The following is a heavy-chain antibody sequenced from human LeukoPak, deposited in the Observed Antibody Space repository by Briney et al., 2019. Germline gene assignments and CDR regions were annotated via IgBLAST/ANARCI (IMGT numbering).Heavy chain of an antibody. Sequence: GGSLRLSCAASGFTFSYAWMTWVRQAPGKGLEWVGRIKSKPDGGTTDYAAPVKGRFSISRDDSKNTLYLQMNSLKTEDTAVYYCTTDLRVITMIVVPQDYWGQGTLVTVSS. V-gene: IGHV3-15*01. D-gene: IGHD3-22*01. CDR2: IKSKPDGGTT. CDR1: GFTFSYAW. CDR3: TTDLRVITMIVVPQDY. J-gene: IGHJ4*02.